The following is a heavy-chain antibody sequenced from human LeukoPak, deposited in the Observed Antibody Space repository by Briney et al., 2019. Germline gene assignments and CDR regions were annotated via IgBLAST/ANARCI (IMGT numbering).Heavy chain of an antibody. CDR1: GFTFSSYS. V-gene: IGHV3-21*01. CDR3: ARVHYGAWIYLLSAAHYHHHGMDV. D-gene: IGHD3-10*01. J-gene: IGHJ6*04. CDR2: ISCSRSNK. Sequence: GGSLRLSCAASGFTFSSYSMNWVRQAPGKGLEWVSFISCSRSNKYYADSVKGRFTISRDNAKNTLYLQMNSLRAEDTAVYYCARVHYGAWIYLLSAAHYHHHGMDVWPKGTTVTV.